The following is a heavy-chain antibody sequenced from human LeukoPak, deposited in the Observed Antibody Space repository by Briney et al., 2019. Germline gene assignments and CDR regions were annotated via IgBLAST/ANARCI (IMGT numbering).Heavy chain of an antibody. CDR1: GFTFSSYS. Sequence: GGSLRLSCAASGFTFSSYSMNWVRQAPGKGLEWVSSISSSSSYIYYADSVKGRFTISRDNAKNSLYLQMNSLRAEDTAVYYCARGYTGSCWYFDLWGRGTLVTVSS. D-gene: IGHD2-15*01. CDR3: ARGYTGSCWYFDL. V-gene: IGHV3-21*01. J-gene: IGHJ2*01. CDR2: ISSSSSYI.